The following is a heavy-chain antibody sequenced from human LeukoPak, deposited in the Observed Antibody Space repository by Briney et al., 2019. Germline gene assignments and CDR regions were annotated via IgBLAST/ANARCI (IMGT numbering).Heavy chain of an antibody. CDR1: GYTFTSYG. Sequence: GASVKVSCKASGYTFTSYGISWVRQAPGQGLEWMGWISAYNGNTNYAQKFQGWVTMTRDTSISTAYMELSRLRSDDTAVYYCARGRKSGAPILNGMDVWGQGTTVTVSS. CDR2: ISAYNGNT. D-gene: IGHD3-10*01. CDR3: ARGRKSGAPILNGMDV. J-gene: IGHJ6*02. V-gene: IGHV1-18*01.